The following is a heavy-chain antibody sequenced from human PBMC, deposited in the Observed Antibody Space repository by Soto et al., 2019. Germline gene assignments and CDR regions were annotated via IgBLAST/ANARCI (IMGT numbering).Heavy chain of an antibody. CDR2: IHYSGST. CDR3: ARQRDYYDTSGDSYCDY. J-gene: IGHJ4*02. CDR1: CGSISSANYF. V-gene: IGHV4-39*01. D-gene: IGHD3-22*01. Sequence: PSETLSVTCTVSCGSISSANYFWGWIRQPPGKGLEWIGSIHYSGSTYYNPSLKSRVTVSVDTSKNQFSLKLTSVTAADTAVYYCARQRDYYDTSGDSYCDYWGQGTLVTVSS.